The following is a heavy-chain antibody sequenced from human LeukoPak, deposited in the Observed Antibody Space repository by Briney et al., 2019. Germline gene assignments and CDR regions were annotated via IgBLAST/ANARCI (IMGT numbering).Heavy chain of an antibody. D-gene: IGHD2-2*01. Sequence: GASVKVSCKASGYSFTGHYIHWVRQVPGRGLEWMGWINPNSGGTSFAQKFQGRVTMTRDTSITTAFMELSSLRSDDTTVYYCARDADCTSTSCYVGYWGQGTLVTVSP. CDR2: INPNSGGT. CDR3: ARDADCTSTSCYVGY. J-gene: IGHJ4*02. V-gene: IGHV1-2*02. CDR1: GYSFTGHY.